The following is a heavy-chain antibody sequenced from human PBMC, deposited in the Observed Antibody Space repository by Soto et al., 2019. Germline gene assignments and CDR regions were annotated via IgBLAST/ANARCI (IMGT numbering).Heavy chain of an antibody. J-gene: IGHJ6*03. V-gene: IGHV3-7*01. Sequence: EVQLVESGGGLVQPGGSLRLSCAASGFTFSSYWMSWVRQAPGKGLEWVANIKQDGSEKYYVDSVKGRFTISRDNAKNSLYQKMNSLRAEDTAVYYCARDREIFGVVDYYYYMDVWGKGTTVTVSS. CDR3: ARDREIFGVVDYYYYMDV. CDR2: IKQDGSEK. CDR1: GFTFSSYW. D-gene: IGHD3-3*01.